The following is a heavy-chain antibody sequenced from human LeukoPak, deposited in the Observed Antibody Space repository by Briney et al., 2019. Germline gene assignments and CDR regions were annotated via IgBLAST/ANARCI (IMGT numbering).Heavy chain of an antibody. D-gene: IGHD5-12*01. CDR1: GFTVSSNY. CDR2: IYSGGST. J-gene: IGHJ4*02. CDR3: ARGYGGYDY. Sequence: GGSLRLSCAASGFTVSSNYMNWVRQAPGKGLEWVSVIYSGGSTYYTDSVRGRFAISRDNSKNTLHLQMNSLRAEDTAVYYCARGYGGYDYWGQGTLVTVSS. V-gene: IGHV3-53*01.